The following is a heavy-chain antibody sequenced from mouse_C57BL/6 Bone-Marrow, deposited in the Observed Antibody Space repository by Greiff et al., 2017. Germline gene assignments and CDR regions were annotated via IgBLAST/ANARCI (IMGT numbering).Heavy chain of an antibody. J-gene: IGHJ3*01. CDR2: INPSSGYT. V-gene: IGHV1-4*01. CDR1: GYTFTSYT. Sequence: VQLVESGAELARPGASVKMSCKASGYTFTSYTMHWVKQRPGQGLEWIGYINPSSGYTKYNQKFKDKATLTADKSSSTAYMQLSSLTSEDSAVYYCARLWLGDWGQGTLVTVSA. CDR3: ARLWLGD. D-gene: IGHD2-2*01.